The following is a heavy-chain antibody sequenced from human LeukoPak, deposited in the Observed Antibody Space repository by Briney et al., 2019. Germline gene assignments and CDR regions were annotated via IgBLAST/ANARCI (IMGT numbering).Heavy chain of an antibody. V-gene: IGHV1-69*13. CDR2: IIPIFGTA. J-gene: IGHJ4*02. CDR3: ARQGAHVGYDSSGYSY. Sequence: ASVKVSCKASGGTFSSYAISWVRQAPGHGLEWMGRIIPIFGTANYAQKFQGRVTITADESTSTAYMELSSLRSEDTAVYYCARQGAHVGYDSSGYSYWGQGTLVTVSS. D-gene: IGHD3-22*01. CDR1: GGTFSSYA.